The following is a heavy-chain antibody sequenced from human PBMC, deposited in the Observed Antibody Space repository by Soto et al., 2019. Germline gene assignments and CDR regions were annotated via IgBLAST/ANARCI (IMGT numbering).Heavy chain of an antibody. CDR3: ARGRYYDFWSGYYTYYYYGMDV. CDR2: INHSGST. V-gene: IGHV4-34*01. Sequence: SQTLSLSCAVYGGSFSGYYWSWIRQPPGKGLEWIGEINHSGSTNYNPSLKSRVTISVDTSKNQFSLKLSSVTAADTSVYYCARGRYYDFWSGYYTYYYYGMDVWGQGTTVTVSS. CDR1: GGSFSGYY. D-gene: IGHD3-3*01. J-gene: IGHJ6*02.